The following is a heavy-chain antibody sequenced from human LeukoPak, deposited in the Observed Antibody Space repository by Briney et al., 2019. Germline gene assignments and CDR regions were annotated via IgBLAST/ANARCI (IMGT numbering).Heavy chain of an antibody. CDR3: AKHSRGCGSTSCYNFDF. Sequence: PSETLSLTCTVSGGSISSYYWSWIRQPPGKGLEWIGYIYYSGSTNYNPSLKSRVTISVDTSKNQFSLKLSSVTAADTAVCYCAKHSRGCGSTSCYNFDFWGQGALVTVSS. J-gene: IGHJ4*02. CDR2: IYYSGST. D-gene: IGHD2-2*02. V-gene: IGHV4-59*08. CDR1: GGSISSYY.